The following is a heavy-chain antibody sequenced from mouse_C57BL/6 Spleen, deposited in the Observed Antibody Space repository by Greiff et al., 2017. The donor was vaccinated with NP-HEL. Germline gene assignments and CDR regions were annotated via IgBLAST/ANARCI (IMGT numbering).Heavy chain of an antibody. CDR2: IDPNSGGT. CDR1: GYTFTSYW. D-gene: IGHD2-3*01. V-gene: IGHV1-72*01. Sequence: QVQLKQPGAELVKPGASVKLSCKASGYTFTSYWMHWVKQRPGRGLEWIGRIDPNSGGTKYNEKFKSKATLTVDKPSSTAYMQLSSLTSEDSAVYYCARGDGYYKFFYFDYWGQGTTLTVSS. CDR3: ARGDGYYKFFYFDY. J-gene: IGHJ2*01.